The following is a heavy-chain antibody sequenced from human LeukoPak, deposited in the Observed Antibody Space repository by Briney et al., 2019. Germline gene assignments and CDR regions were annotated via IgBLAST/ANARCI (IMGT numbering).Heavy chain of an antibody. V-gene: IGHV4-39*01. J-gene: IGHJ4*02. CDR1: GGSISSSSHY. CDR3: ARHDNIVVVVAALAFDC. D-gene: IGHD2-15*01. CDR2: IYYSGNT. Sequence: PSETLSLTCTVSGGSISSSSHYWGWMRQPPGKGLEWIGNIYYSGNTYYNPSLKSRVTISVDTSKNQFSLKLSSVTAADAAVYYCARHDNIVVVVAALAFDCWGQGTLVTVSS.